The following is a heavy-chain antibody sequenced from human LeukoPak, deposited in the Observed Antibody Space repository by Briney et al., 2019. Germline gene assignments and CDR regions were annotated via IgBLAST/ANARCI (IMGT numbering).Heavy chain of an antibody. CDR2: INPNSGGT. V-gene: IGHV1-2*02. Sequence: AASVKVSCKASGYTFTGYYMHWVRQAPGQGLEWMGWINPNSGGTNYAQKFQGRVTMTRDTSISTAYMELSRLRSDDTAVYYCARDLRGYCSSTSCYSCESIYYYYMDVWGKGTTVTVSS. J-gene: IGHJ6*03. CDR3: ARDLRGYCSSTSCYSCESIYYYYMDV. CDR1: GYTFTGYY. D-gene: IGHD2-2*01.